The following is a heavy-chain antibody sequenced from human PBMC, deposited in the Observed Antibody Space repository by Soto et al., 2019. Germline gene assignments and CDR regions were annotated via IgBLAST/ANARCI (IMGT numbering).Heavy chain of an antibody. V-gene: IGHV4-31*03. Sequence: SETLSLTCTVSGGSISSGGYYWSWIRQHPGKGLEWIGYIYYSGSTYYNPSLKSRVTISVDTSKNQFSLKLSSVTAADTAVYYCARESYTMVRGVIDYWGQGTLVTVSS. CDR3: ARESYTMVRGVIDY. CDR2: IYYSGST. D-gene: IGHD3-10*01. J-gene: IGHJ4*02. CDR1: GGSISSGGYY.